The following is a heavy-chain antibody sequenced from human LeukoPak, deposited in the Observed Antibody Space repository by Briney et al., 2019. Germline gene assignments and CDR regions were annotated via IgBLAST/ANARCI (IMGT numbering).Heavy chain of an antibody. CDR1: GFTVSGNY. V-gene: IGHV3-23*01. CDR3: ANDLGWIQLNLG. J-gene: IGHJ4*02. D-gene: IGHD5-18*01. CDR2: ITGNGGTT. Sequence: GGSLRLSCAVSGFTVSGNYMSWVRQAPGKGLEWVSGITGNGGTTYYADSVKGRFTISRDNSKNTLYLQMNSLRAEDTAVYYCANDLGWIQLNLGRGQGTLVTVSS.